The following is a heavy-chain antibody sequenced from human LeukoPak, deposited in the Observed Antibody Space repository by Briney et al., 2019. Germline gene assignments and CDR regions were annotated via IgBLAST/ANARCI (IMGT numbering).Heavy chain of an antibody. V-gene: IGHV3-53*01. D-gene: IGHD3-10*01. CDR3: ARRFDYGMDV. CDR1: GFTVSGNY. Sequence: GGSLRLSCAASGFTVSGNYMTWVRQAPGKGLEWVSLIYSGGDTFYADSVKGRYTISRDNSKNTLYLQMNSLRAEDTAVFYCARRFDYGMDVWGQGTAVTVSS. CDR2: IYSGGDT. J-gene: IGHJ6*02.